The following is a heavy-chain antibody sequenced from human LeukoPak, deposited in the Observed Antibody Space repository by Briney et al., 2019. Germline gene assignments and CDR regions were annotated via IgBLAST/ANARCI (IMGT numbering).Heavy chain of an antibody. CDR3: ARRHHGETGRALDY. J-gene: IGHJ4*02. CDR2: INSDGNTT. D-gene: IGHD4-17*01. V-gene: IGHV3-74*01. CDR1: GFTFSNYW. Sequence: GGFLRLSCAASGFTFSNYWMHWVRQAPGKGLVWVSRINSDGNTTNYADSVKGRFTISRDNAKNTLYLQMNSLRAEDTAVYYCARRHHGETGRALDYWGQGTLVTVSS.